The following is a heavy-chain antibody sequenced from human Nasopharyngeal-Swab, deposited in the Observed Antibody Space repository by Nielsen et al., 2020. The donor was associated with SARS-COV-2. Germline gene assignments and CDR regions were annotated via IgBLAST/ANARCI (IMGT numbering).Heavy chain of an antibody. CDR2: ISSSSSYI. CDR1: GFTFSSYS. V-gene: IGHV3-21*01. J-gene: IGHJ6*02. D-gene: IGHD1-26*01. CDR3: ARDPRGLWDSYGMDV. Sequence: GGSLRLSCAASGFTFSSYSMNWVRQAPGKGLEWVSSISSSSSYIYYADSVKGRFTISRDNAKNSLYLQMNSLRAEDTAVYYCARDPRGLWDSYGMDVWGQGTTVTVSS.